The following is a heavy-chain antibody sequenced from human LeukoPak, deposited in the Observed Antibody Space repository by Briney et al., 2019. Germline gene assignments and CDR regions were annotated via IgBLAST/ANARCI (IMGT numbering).Heavy chain of an antibody. V-gene: IGHV3-23*01. D-gene: IGHD1-20*01. CDR2: ISGSGVGT. CDR3: AKNNWNDMPFVDD. CDR1: GFTFRNSA. J-gene: IGHJ4*02. Sequence: GGSLRLSCTASGFTFRNSAISWVRQAPGKGLEWVATISGSGVGTYYANSVKGRFTISRDNFKNTLYLPMNSLRAEDTAVYYCAKNNWNDMPFVDDWGQGTLVTVSS.